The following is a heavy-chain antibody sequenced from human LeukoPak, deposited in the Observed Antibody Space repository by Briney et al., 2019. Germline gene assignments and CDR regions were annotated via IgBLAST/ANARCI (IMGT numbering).Heavy chain of an antibody. J-gene: IGHJ3*02. D-gene: IGHD1-26*01. V-gene: IGHV4-61*02. CDR1: GDSISSGDYY. Sequence: TSETLSLTCTVSGDSISSGDYYWSWIRQPAGKGLEWIGRISSSGSTNYNPSLKSRVTISVDTSKNQFSLKLSSVTAADTAVYYCARMKGGAFDIWGQGTMVTVSS. CDR2: ISSSGST. CDR3: ARMKGGAFDI.